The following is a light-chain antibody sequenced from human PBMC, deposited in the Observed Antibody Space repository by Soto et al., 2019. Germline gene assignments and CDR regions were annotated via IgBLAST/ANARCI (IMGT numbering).Light chain of an antibody. V-gene: IGKV1-12*01. CDR1: QGISIW. CDR3: QQYSTYPLT. Sequence: DIQMTQSPSSVSASVVDRITITCRASQGISIWIAWYQQKPGNAPKLLIYAASSLQSGVPSRLSGGGSGTEFTLTISSLQPDDFATYHCQQYSTYPLTFGGGTKVDIK. J-gene: IGKJ4*01. CDR2: AAS.